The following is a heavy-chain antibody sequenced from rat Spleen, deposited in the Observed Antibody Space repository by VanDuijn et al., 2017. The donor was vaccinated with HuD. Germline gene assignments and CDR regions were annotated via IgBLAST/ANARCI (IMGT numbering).Heavy chain of an antibody. V-gene: IGHV2-32*01. CDR2: VWSDGDT. Sequence: QVQLKESGPGLVQPSQTLSLTCTVSGFTLTRYHVHWVRQPPGKGLEWMGVVWSDGDTSYNSSLTSRLSISRDTSKSQVFLEMNSLQTGDTALYFCTSFYYYDGSYYYPFPYWGQGSLVTVSS. D-gene: IGHD1-12*02. J-gene: IGHJ3*01. CDR3: TSFYYYDGSYYYPFPY. CDR1: GFTLTRYH.